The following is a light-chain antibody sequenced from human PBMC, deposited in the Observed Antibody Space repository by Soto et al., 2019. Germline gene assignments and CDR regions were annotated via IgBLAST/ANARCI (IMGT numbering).Light chain of an antibody. J-gene: IGLJ3*02. V-gene: IGLV2-8*01. Sequence: QSALTQPPSASGSPGQSVTISCTGTSSDVAGYNYVSWYQQHPGKAPKLMIYDVSKRPSGVPDRFSGSKSGNTASLTVSGLQAEDEADYYCSSYAGSNNWVFGGGTQLTVL. CDR3: SSYAGSNNWV. CDR1: SSDVAGYNY. CDR2: DVS.